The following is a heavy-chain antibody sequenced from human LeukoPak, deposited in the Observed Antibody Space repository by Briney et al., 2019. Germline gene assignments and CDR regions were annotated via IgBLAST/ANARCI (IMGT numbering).Heavy chain of an antibody. CDR2: ISSSSAYI. J-gene: IGHJ1*01. CDR1: GFTFSSYS. Sequence: GGSLRLSCAASGFTFSSYSMNWVRQAPGKGLEWVSSISSSSAYIYCAYSEKGRFTISRDNAKNSLYLQMNSLRVEDTAVYYCARGPRNSSSYQYFQHWGQGILVPVSS. D-gene: IGHD6-13*01. CDR3: ARGPRNSSSYQYFQH. V-gene: IGHV3-21*01.